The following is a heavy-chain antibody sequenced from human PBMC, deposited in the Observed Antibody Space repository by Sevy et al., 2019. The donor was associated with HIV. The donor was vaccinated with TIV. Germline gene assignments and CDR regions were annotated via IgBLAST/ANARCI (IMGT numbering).Heavy chain of an antibody. CDR1: GYTFTGHY. CDR3: ARVFPYCSGGSCYSPYDAFDI. V-gene: IGHV1-2*02. D-gene: IGHD2-15*01. Sequence: ASVKVSCKASGYTFTGHYMHWVRQAPGQGLEWMGWINPNSGSTDYAQKFQGRVTLTRDTSIRSAYYELSRVTSDDTAVYYWARVFPYCSGGSCYSPYDAFDIWGQGTMVTVSS. J-gene: IGHJ3*02. CDR2: INPNSGST.